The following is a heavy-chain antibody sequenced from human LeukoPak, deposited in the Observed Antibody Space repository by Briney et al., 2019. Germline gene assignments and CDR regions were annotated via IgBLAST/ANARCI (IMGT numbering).Heavy chain of an antibody. D-gene: IGHD2-2*01. CDR3: TRANVPYHQPPGIEYFQR. CDR2: IYYRGSP. V-gene: IGHV4-59*01. CDR1: GGSISNYH. Sequence: NPSETLSLTCTVSGGSISNYHWNWIRQTPGKGLEWIGYIYYRGSPNYNPSLKSRVTISVDTSKNQFSLNLNSVTAADTAVYYCTRANVPYHQPPGIEYFQRWGPGTLVTVSS. J-gene: IGHJ1*01.